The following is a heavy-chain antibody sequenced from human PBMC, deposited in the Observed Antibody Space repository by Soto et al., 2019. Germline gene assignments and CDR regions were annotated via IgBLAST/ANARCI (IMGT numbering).Heavy chain of an antibody. D-gene: IGHD2-2*01. CDR2: ISAYNGNT. V-gene: IGHV1-18*01. J-gene: IGHJ5*02. CDR1: GYTFTSYG. CDR3: ARDRLPAAMHNWFDP. Sequence: ASVKVSCKASGYTFTSYGISWVRQAPGQGLEWMGWISAYNGNTNYAQKLQGRVTMTTDTSTSTAYMELRSLRSDDTAVYYCARDRLPAAMHNWFDPWGQGTLVTVSS.